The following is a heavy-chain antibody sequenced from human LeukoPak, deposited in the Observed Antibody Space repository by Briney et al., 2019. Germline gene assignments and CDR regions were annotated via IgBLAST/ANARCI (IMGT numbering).Heavy chain of an antibody. CDR2: IFYDGTT. Sequence: SETLSLTCTVSGGSISSPNSYWGWIRQPPGKGLEWIGSIFYDGTTYYNPSLKSRVTMSVDTSKNQFSLKLSSVTAADTAVYYCARELRYFDPFDYWGQGTLVTVSS. J-gene: IGHJ4*02. V-gene: IGHV4-39*07. D-gene: IGHD3-9*01. CDR1: GGSISSPNSY. CDR3: ARELRYFDPFDY.